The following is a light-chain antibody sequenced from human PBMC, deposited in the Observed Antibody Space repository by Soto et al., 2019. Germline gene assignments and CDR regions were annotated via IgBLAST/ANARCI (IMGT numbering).Light chain of an antibody. CDR3: QQYHNLPLT. Sequence: EIVLTQSPATLSVSPGERATLSCRASQSISSNLAWYQQKPGQVPRLLIYDASTRAAGIPTGFSGSGSGTEFTLTIGSLQAEDFAIYYCQQYHNLPLTLGGGTKVDIK. CDR1: QSISSN. V-gene: IGKV3-15*01. CDR2: DAS. J-gene: IGKJ4*01.